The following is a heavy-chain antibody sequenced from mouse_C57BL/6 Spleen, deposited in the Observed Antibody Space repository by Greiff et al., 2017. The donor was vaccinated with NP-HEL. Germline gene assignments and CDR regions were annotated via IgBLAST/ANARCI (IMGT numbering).Heavy chain of an antibody. J-gene: IGHJ2*01. D-gene: IGHD1-3*01. CDR1: GYTFTDYE. V-gene: IGHV1-15*01. CDR3: TRSGLDY. CDR2: IDPETGGT. Sequence: QVQLQQSGAELVRPGASVTLSCKASGYTFTDYEMHWVKQTPVHGLEWIGAIDPETGGTAYNQKFKGKAILTADKSSSTAYMELRSRTSEDSAVYYCTRSGLDYWGQGTTLTVSS.